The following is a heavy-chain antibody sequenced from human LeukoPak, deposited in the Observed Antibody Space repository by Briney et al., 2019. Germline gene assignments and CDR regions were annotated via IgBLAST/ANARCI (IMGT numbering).Heavy chain of an antibody. CDR2: FDPEDEEI. CDR1: GNPLSEVS. J-gene: IGHJ6*02. V-gene: IGHV1-24*01. CDR3: ATDRSGYDLGYYGLDV. D-gene: IGHD5-12*01. Sequence: GASVKVSCKVSGNPLSEVSLHWVRQAPGKGLEWMGGFDPEDEEINYAPEFQARVTLTADESTNTVFMRLTSLRSDDTAVYYCATDRSGYDLGYYGLDVWGRGTTVTVS.